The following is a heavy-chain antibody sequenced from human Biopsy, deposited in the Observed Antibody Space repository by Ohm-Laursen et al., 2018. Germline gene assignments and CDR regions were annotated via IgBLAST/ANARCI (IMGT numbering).Heavy chain of an antibody. Sequence: SLSFTCSVSGFTIGGGEYYWQWIRQHPGKGLDWIGLISCSGTAFYDPSLESLLTISIDTSKNHFSLNLRAVTAADTAVYYCARGVPHYDGSGFPLAGYWYFDLWGRGTLVTVSS. CDR2: ISCSGTA. V-gene: IGHV4-31*01. J-gene: IGHJ2*01. CDR3: ARGVPHYDGSGFPLAGYWYFDL. D-gene: IGHD3-22*01. CDR1: GFTIGGGEYY.